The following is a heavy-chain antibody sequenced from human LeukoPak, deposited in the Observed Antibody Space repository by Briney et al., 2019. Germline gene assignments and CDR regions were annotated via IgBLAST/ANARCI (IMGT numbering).Heavy chain of an antibody. V-gene: IGHV4-39*01. J-gene: IGHJ4*02. CDR2: IYYSGST. CDR3: ASYGVYYYDSSGYYYVFDY. D-gene: IGHD3-22*01. CDR1: GDSISSSSYY. Sequence: SETLSLTCTVSGDSISSSSYYWGWVRQPPGKGLEWIGSIYYSGSTYYNPSLKSRVTISVDTSKNQFSLKLSSVTAADTAVYYCASYGVYYYDSSGYYYVFDYWGQGTLVTVSS.